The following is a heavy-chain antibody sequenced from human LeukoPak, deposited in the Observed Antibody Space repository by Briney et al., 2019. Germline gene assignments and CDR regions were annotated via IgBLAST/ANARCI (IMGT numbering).Heavy chain of an antibody. Sequence: GESLKISCKGSGYSFTSYWIGWVRQMPGKGLEWMGIIYPGDSDTRYSPSFQGQVTISADKSISTAYLQWSSLKASDTAMYYCARFGCSSTSFYAFDPWGQGTLVTVSS. CDR3: ARFGCSSTSFYAFDP. CDR1: GYSFTSYW. CDR2: IYPGDSDT. J-gene: IGHJ5*02. D-gene: IGHD2-2*01. V-gene: IGHV5-51*01.